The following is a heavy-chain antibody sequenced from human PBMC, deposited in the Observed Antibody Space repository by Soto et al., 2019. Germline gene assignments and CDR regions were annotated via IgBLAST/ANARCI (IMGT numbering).Heavy chain of an antibody. CDR1: GGTFSSYT. D-gene: IGHD3-9*01. J-gene: IGHJ5*02. CDR3: ATSNYDILTGYYIGWFDP. Sequence: SVKVSCKASGGTFSSYTISWERQAPGQGLEWMGRIIPILGIANYAQKFQGRVTITADKSTSTAYMELSSLRSEDTAVYYCATSNYDILTGYYIGWFDPWGQGTLVTVSS. V-gene: IGHV1-69*02. CDR2: IIPILGIA.